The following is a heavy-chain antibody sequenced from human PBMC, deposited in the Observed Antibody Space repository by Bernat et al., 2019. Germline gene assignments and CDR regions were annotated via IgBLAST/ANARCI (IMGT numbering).Heavy chain of an antibody. J-gene: IGHJ4*02. Sequence: QVQLVQSGAEVKKPGSSVKVSCKASGGTFSSYTISWLRQAPGQGLEWMGRIIPILGIANYAQKFQGRVTITADKSTSTAYMELSSLRSEDTAVYYCARVAHGGNDVYWGQGTLVTVSS. CDR3: ARVAHGGNDVY. CDR2: IIPILGIA. V-gene: IGHV1-69*02. D-gene: IGHD4-23*01. CDR1: GGTFSSYT.